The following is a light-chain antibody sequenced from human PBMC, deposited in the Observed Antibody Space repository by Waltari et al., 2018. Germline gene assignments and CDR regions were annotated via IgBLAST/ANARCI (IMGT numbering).Light chain of an antibody. J-gene: IGKJ5*01. V-gene: IGKV3-20*01. CDR3: QQYGSSFPVT. CDR1: QRVSSND. CDR2: GAS. Sequence: DIVLAQSPDTLSLSPGERATLSCRASQRVSSNDLTWYQQKPGQAPRLLRFGASSRATGIPDRFSGSGSGTDFTLTISRLEPEDFATYYCQQYGSSFPVTYGQGTRLEIK.